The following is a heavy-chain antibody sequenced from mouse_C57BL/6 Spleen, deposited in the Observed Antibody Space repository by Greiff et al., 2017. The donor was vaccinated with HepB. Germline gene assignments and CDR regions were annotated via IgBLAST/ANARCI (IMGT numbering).Heavy chain of an antibody. V-gene: IGHV1-81*01. CDR1: GYTFTSYG. Sequence: QVQLQQSGAELARPGASVKLSCKASGYTFTSYGISWVKQTTGQGLEWIGEICPRSGNTYYNEKFKGRATLSGDKSSSTAYMQIRSLTSEDSAVYFGAEYDPDGYFDVWGTGTTVTVSS. J-gene: IGHJ1*03. D-gene: IGHD2-14*01. CDR3: AEYDPDGYFDV. CDR2: ICPRSGNT.